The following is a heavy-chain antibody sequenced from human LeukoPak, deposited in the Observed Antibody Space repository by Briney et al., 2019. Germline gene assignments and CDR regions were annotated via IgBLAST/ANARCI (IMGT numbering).Heavy chain of an antibody. Sequence: PSETLSLTCTVSGGSISSYYWSWIRQPAGKGLEWIGRIYTSGSTNYNPSLKSRVTMSVGTSKNQFSLKLSSVTAADTAVYYCARDREGYYYDSRGYYFDYWGQGTLVTVSS. J-gene: IGHJ4*02. CDR1: GGSISSYY. CDR2: IYTSGST. CDR3: ARDREGYYYDSRGYYFDY. V-gene: IGHV4-4*07. D-gene: IGHD3-22*01.